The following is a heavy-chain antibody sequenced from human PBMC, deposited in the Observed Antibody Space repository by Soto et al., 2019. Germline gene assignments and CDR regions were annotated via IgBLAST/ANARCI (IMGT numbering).Heavy chain of an antibody. V-gene: IGHV3-21*06. Sequence: LRLACAASGFTFTRYSMNWVRQAPGKGLEWVSSISSTTHYIYYADSMRGRFTISRDNAKNAVYLEMNSLRAEDTAVYYCARESEDLTSNFDYWGQGTLVTVSS. CDR1: GFTFTRYS. CDR3: ARESEDLTSNFDY. CDR2: ISSTTHYI. J-gene: IGHJ4*02.